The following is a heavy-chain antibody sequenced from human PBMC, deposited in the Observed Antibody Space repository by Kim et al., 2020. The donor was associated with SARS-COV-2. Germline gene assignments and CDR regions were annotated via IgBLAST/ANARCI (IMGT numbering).Heavy chain of an antibody. CDR3: ARDRGMGATTDAFDI. CDR1: GYTFTGYY. J-gene: IGHJ3*02. D-gene: IGHD1-26*01. Sequence: ASVKVSCKASGYTFTGYYMHWVRQAPGQGLEWMGWINPNSGGTNYPQKFQGRVTMTRDTSISTAYMELSRLRSDDTAVYYCARDRGMGATTDAFDIWGQGTMVTVSS. CDR2: INPNSGGT. V-gene: IGHV1-2*02.